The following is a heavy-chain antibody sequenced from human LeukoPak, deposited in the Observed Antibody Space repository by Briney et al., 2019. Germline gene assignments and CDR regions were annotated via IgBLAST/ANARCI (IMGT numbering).Heavy chain of an antibody. V-gene: IGHV4-39*01. D-gene: IGHD2-2*01. CDR2: IYYSGPT. CDR3: ARTSVPAEIVRYFDY. Sequence: SETLSLTCTISGGSIGSHYWAWTRQPPGTGLEWIGSIYYSGPTYYNPSLKRRVTIAVDTSTNQFSLKLTSVTAADTAVYFCARTSVPAEIVRYFDYWGQGTLVTVSS. J-gene: IGHJ4*02. CDR1: GGSIGSHY.